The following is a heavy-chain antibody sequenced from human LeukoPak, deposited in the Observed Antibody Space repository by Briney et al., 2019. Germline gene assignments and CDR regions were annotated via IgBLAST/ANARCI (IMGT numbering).Heavy chain of an antibody. CDR2: INPNSGGT. Sequence: ASVKVSCKASGYTFTSYYMHWVRQATGEGLEWMGWINPNSGGTNYAQKFQGRVTMTRDTSISTAYMELSRLRSDDTAVYYCARVASDALAFDIWGQGTMVTVSS. CDR1: GYTFTSYY. D-gene: IGHD3-16*01. J-gene: IGHJ3*02. CDR3: ARVASDALAFDI. V-gene: IGHV1-2*02.